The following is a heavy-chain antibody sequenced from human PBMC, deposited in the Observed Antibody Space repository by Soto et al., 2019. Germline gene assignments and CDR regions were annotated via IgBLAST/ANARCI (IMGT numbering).Heavy chain of an antibody. V-gene: IGHV3-7*01. CDR3: AIGHWLGC. D-gene: IGHD6-19*01. CDR1: GFTFSDYF. CDR2: IKQDGNER. Sequence: PGASLSLSWAASGFTFSDYFVTWVRQAPGKGLEWVATIKQDGNERYYVDSVKGRFTISRDNAKNSLYLQMNALRAEDTAVYYCAIGHWLGCWGQGTLVTVSP. J-gene: IGHJ4*02.